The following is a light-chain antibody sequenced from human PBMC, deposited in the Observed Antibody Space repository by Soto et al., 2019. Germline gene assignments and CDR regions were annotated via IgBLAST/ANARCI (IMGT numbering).Light chain of an antibody. CDR2: GAF. CDR1: QSVSSN. Sequence: EIVLTQSPVTLPVSPGERVTVSCMASQSVSSNLAWYQQKPGQAPSLLIYGAFTRATGIPARFSGTGSGTEFTLTISSLQSEDFALYYCQQYNDWPLTFGQGTKVDI. J-gene: IGKJ1*01. V-gene: IGKV3-15*01. CDR3: QQYNDWPLT.